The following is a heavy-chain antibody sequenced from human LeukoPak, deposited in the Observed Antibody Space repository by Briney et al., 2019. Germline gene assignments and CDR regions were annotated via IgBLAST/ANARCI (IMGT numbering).Heavy chain of an antibody. Sequence: SETLSLTCTVSGGSISSRSYSWGWLRQPPGQGLEWIASIYYSGTTYYNPALKSRVSISADTSKNQFSLKVSSVTAADTAVYYCTSRGWIVALVDYWGQGTLVTVSS. V-gene: IGHV4-39*01. CDR2: IYYSGTT. J-gene: IGHJ4*02. CDR1: GGSISSRSYS. CDR3: TSRGWIVALVDY. D-gene: IGHD3-22*01.